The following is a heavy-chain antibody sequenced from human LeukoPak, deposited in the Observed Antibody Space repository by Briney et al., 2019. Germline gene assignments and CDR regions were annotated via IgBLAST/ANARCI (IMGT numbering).Heavy chain of an antibody. D-gene: IGHD3-16*01. J-gene: IGHJ4*02. CDR1: GGAINSGHF. V-gene: IGHV4-31*03. Sequence: PSETLSLTCTVSGGAINSGHFWNWLRQTPGSGLEYLGYVSYTGITYYNPFLMSRVNMSVDTSKKQFSLTLTSVTAADTATYYCARGNDYFDYWGQGSLVTVSS. CDR2: VSYTGIT. CDR3: ARGNDYFDY.